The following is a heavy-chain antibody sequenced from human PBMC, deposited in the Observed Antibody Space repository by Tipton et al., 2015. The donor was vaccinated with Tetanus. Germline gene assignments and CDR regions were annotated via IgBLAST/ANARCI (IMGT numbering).Heavy chain of an antibody. CDR3: ARMYSTSSPFDH. V-gene: IGHV5-51*01. D-gene: IGHD6-6*01. J-gene: IGHJ4*02. Sequence: QLVQSGVEVKKPGESLRISCQASGYSFSSYYIAWVRQMPGRGLEWMGMIFPDDSDTRYSPSFQGHVTFSVDKSTITVYLQWSSLKASDTAMYFCARMYSTSSPFDHWGQGTLVAVSS. CDR1: GYSFSSYY. CDR2: IFPDDSDT.